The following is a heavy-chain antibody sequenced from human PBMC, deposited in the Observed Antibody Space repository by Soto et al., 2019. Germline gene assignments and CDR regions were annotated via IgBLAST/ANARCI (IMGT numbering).Heavy chain of an antibody. D-gene: IGHD6-19*01. CDR2: ISGSGGST. V-gene: IGHV3-23*01. CDR1: GFTFSSYA. J-gene: IGHJ5*02. Sequence: EVQLLESGGGLVQPGGSLRLSCAASGFTFSSYAMSWVRQAPGKGLEWVSAISGSGGSTYYADSVKGRFTISRDNSKNTLYLKMNSLRAEDTAVYYCAKGHSSGWYVVDWFDPWGQGTLVTVSS. CDR3: AKGHSSGWYVVDWFDP.